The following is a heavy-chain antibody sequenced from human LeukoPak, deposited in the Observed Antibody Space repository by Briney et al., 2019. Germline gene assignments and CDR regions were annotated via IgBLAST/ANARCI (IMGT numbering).Heavy chain of an antibody. Sequence: ASVKVSCKASGYTFTSYGISWVRQAPGQGLEWMGWISAYNGNTNYAQKLQGRVTMTTDTSTSTAYMELRSLRSDDTAVYYCVRAIRVGWLQFDYFDYWGQGTLVTVSS. V-gene: IGHV1-18*01. J-gene: IGHJ4*02. CDR2: ISAYNGNT. CDR1: GYTFTSYG. D-gene: IGHD5-24*01. CDR3: VRAIRVGWLQFDYFDY.